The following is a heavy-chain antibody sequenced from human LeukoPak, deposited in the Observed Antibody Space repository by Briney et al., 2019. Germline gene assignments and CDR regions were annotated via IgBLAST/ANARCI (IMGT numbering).Heavy chain of an antibody. Sequence: SETLSLTCAVYGGSFSGYYWSWIRQPPGKGLEWNGEINHSASTNYNPSLKSRVTISVDKSKNQFSQKLSSVTAADTAVYYCARDGSDYYDSSGYYYSAFDIWGQGTMVTVSS. D-gene: IGHD3-22*01. CDR3: ARDGSDYYDSSGYYYSAFDI. J-gene: IGHJ3*02. CDR1: GGSFSGYY. CDR2: INHSAST. V-gene: IGHV4-34*01.